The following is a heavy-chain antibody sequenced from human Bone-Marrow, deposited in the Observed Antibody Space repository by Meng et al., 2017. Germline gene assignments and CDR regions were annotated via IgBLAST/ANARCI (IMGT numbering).Heavy chain of an antibody. D-gene: IGHD6-13*01. CDR3: ARKTIAAAIGY. CDR1: GGSISSSNW. Sequence: SGTLSLTFAVSGGSISSSNWWRWVRQPPGKGLEWIGDIYHSGSTNYNPSLKSRVTISIDKSKNQFSLKLSSVTAADTAVYYCARKTIAAAIGYWGQGTLVTVSS. CDR2: IYHSGST. J-gene: IGHJ4*02. V-gene: IGHV4-4*02.